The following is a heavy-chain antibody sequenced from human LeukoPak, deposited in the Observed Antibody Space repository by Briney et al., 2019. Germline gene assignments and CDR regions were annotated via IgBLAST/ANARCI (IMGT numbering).Heavy chain of an antibody. V-gene: IGHV3-23*01. D-gene: IGHD3-22*01. CDR1: GFTFSSYA. Sequence: GGSLRLSCAASGFTFSSYAMSWVRQAPGKGLEWVSAISGSGGSTYYADSVKGRFTISRDNSKNTLYLQMNSLRAEDTAVYYCATRKRDFYDSSAAQSFDYWGQGTLVTVSS. CDR2: ISGSGGST. CDR3: ATRKRDFYDSSAAQSFDY. J-gene: IGHJ4*02.